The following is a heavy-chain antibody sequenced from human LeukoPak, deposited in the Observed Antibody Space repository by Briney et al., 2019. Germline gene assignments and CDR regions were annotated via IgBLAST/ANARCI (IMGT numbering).Heavy chain of an antibody. D-gene: IGHD1-26*01. CDR2: IYYSGST. V-gene: IGHV4-59*01. Sequence: SETLSLTCTVSGGSISSDYWSWIRQPPGKGLEWIGYIYYSGSTNYNPSLKSRVTISVDTSKNQFSLKLSSVTAADTAVYYCARDSVGAIDYWGQGTLVTVSS. CDR3: ARDSVGAIDY. J-gene: IGHJ4*02. CDR1: GGSISSDY.